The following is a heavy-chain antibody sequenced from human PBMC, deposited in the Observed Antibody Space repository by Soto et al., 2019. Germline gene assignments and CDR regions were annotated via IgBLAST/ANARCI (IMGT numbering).Heavy chain of an antibody. Sequence: QVQLQPWGAGLLKPSETLSLTCAVYVGSFSGYYWSWIRQPPGKGLEWIGEINHSGSTNYNPSLKSRVTIPVDTSKNQFSLKLSSVTAADTAVYYCARGRRQLLWFGEVYCFDPWGKGTRVTVSA. CDR1: VGSFSGYY. CDR2: INHSGST. V-gene: IGHV4-34*01. CDR3: ARGRRQLLWFGEVYCFDP. J-gene: IGHJ5*02. D-gene: IGHD3-10*01.